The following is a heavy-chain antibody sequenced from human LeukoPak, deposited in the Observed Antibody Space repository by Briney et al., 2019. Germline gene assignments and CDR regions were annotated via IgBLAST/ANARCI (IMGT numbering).Heavy chain of an antibody. D-gene: IGHD1-26*01. CDR1: GVSISSSNSY. J-gene: IGHJ4*02. CDR2: IYHSGSP. V-gene: IGHV4-39*07. Sequence: SDTLSLTCTVSGVSISSSNSYWGWIRQPPGKGLEWIGSIYHSGSPSYNSSLKSRLSISLETSKNQFSLKLNSVTAADTAVYYCARATGLLGSTTFDYWGQGTLVTVSA. CDR3: ARATGLLGSTTFDY.